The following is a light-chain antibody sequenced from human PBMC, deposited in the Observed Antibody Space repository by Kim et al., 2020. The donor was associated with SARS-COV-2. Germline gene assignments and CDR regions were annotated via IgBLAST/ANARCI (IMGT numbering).Light chain of an antibody. CDR2: DAS. CDR1: QDISNY. Sequence: DIQMTQSPSSLSASVGDRVTITCQASQDISNYLNWYQQKPGKAPKLLIYDASNLETGVPSRFSGSGSGTDFTFTISSLQPEDIATYYCQQYDNPLSLRFGGETKVDIK. J-gene: IGKJ4*01. CDR3: QQYDNPLSLR. V-gene: IGKV1-33*01.